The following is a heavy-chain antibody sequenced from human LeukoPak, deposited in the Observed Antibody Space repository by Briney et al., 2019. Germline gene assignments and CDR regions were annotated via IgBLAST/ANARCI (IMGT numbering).Heavy chain of an antibody. CDR2: ILNDGGST. CDR3: VRHNYGYDY. J-gene: IGHJ4*02. D-gene: IGHD5-18*01. V-gene: IGHV3-74*01. CDR1: GFTFNRYW. Sequence: GGSLRLSCAASGFTFNRYWMHWVRQAPGEGPVWVAHILNDGGSTSYADSVKGRFTVSRDNAKNTLSLQMNSLRAEDTAVYYCVRHNYGYDYWGQGTPVTVSS.